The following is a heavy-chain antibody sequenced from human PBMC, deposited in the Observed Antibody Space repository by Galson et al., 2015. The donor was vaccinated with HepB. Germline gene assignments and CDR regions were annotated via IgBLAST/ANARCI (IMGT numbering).Heavy chain of an antibody. CDR3: AKDDRYPYYYGMDV. V-gene: IGHV3-30*18. CDR1: GFTFSSYG. D-gene: IGHD2-2*02. Sequence: SLRLSCAASGFTFSSYGMHWVRQAPGKGLEWVAVISYDGSNKYYADSVKGRFTISRDNSKNTLYLQMNSLRAEDTAVYYCAKDDRYPYYYGMDVWGQGTTVTVSS. J-gene: IGHJ6*02. CDR2: ISYDGSNK.